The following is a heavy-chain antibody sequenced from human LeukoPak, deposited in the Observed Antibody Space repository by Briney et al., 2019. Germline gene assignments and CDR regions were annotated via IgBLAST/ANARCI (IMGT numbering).Heavy chain of an antibody. CDR1: GYTFTGYY. CDR2: INPNSGGT. CDR3: ARSYYDFWSGYYTYFDY. D-gene: IGHD3-3*01. J-gene: IGHJ4*02. V-gene: IGHV1-2*02. Sequence: ASVKVSCKASGYTFTGYYMHWVRQAPGQGLEWMGWINPNSGGTNYAQKFQGRVTMTRDTSISTAYMELSRLRSEDTAVYYCARSYYDFWSGYYTYFDYWGQGTLVTVSS.